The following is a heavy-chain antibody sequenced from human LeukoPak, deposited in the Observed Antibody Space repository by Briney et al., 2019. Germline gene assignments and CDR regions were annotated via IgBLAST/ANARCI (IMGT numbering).Heavy chain of an antibody. D-gene: IGHD5-24*01. CDR1: GGSISSYY. CDR2: IYYSGST. Sequence: SETLSLTCTVSGGSISSYYWSWIRQPPGEGLEWIGFIYYSGSTYYNPSLKSRVTISVDTSKNQFSLKLSSVTAADTAVYYCARLGEVATLVYWGQGSLVTVSS. CDR3: ARLGEVATLVY. V-gene: IGHV4-59*08. J-gene: IGHJ4*02.